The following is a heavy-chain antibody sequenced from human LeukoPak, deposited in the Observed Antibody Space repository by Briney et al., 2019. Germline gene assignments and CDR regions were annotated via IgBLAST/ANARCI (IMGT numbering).Heavy chain of an antibody. CDR2: INPNSGGT. Sequence: ASVKVSCKASVSTFTGHYMHWGRQAPGQGLEWMGWINPNSGGTKYAQKFQGRVTLTRDTSINTAYMQLSRLRWEHTAVYYCARSYDFWSGRPFDPWGQGTLVTVSS. CDR1: VSTFTGHY. V-gene: IGHV1-2*02. D-gene: IGHD3-3*01. J-gene: IGHJ5*02. CDR3: ARSYDFWSGRPFDP.